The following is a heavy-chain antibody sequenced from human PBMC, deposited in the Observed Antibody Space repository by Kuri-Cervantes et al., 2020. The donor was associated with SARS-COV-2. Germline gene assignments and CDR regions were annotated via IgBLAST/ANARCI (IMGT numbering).Heavy chain of an antibody. Sequence: ASEKVSCKASGYTFTGYYMHWVRQAPGQGLEWMGWINPNSGGTNYAQKFQGRVTMTRDTSISTAYMELSRLRSDDTAVFYCAREGVLRYFDWLYNWFDPWGQGTLVTVSS. CDR2: INPNSGGT. J-gene: IGHJ5*02. CDR3: AREGVLRYFDWLYNWFDP. CDR1: GYTFTGYY. D-gene: IGHD3-9*01. V-gene: IGHV1-2*02.